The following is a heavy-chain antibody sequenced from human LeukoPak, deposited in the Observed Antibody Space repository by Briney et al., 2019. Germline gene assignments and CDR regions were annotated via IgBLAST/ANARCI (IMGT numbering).Heavy chain of an antibody. CDR2: INHSGST. Sequence: SETLSLTCAVYGGSFSGYYWSWIRQPPGKGLEWIGEINHSGSTNYNPSLKSRVTISVDTSKNQFSLKLSSVTAADTAVYYCARSSGTDAFDIWGQGTMVTVSS. J-gene: IGHJ3*02. V-gene: IGHV4-34*01. CDR3: ARSSGTDAFDI. CDR1: GGSFSGYY. D-gene: IGHD3-22*01.